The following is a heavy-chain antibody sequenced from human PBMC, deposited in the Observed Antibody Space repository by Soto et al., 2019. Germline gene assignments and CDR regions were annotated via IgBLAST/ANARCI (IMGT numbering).Heavy chain of an antibody. CDR1: GFTFSSYA. V-gene: IGHV3-30-3*01. Sequence: PGGSLRLSCAASGFTFSSYAMHWVRQAPGKGLEWVAVISYDGSNKYYADSVKGRFTISRDNSKNTLYLQMNSLRAEDTAVYYCARATAVVTPGDYYYGMDVWGQGTTVTVSS. CDR3: ARATAVVTPGDYYYGMDV. CDR2: ISYDGSNK. J-gene: IGHJ6*02. D-gene: IGHD2-21*02.